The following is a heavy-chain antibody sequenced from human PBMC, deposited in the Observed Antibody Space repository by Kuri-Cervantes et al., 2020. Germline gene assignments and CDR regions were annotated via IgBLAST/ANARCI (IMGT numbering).Heavy chain of an antibody. V-gene: IGHV3-30*18. Sequence: GESLKISCAASGFTFSSYGMHWVRQAPGKGLEWVAVISYDGSNKYYADSVKGRFTISRDNSKNTLYLQMNSLRAEDTAVYYCAKDSLYCSSTSCSNWFDPWGQGTLVTVSS. D-gene: IGHD2-2*01. CDR1: GFTFSSYG. CDR2: ISYDGSNK. CDR3: AKDSLYCSSTSCSNWFDP. J-gene: IGHJ5*02.